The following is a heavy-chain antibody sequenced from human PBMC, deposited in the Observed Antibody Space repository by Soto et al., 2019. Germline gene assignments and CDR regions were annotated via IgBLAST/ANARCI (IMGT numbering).Heavy chain of an antibody. D-gene: IGHD3-3*01. Sequence: QVQLVQSGAEVKKPGSSVKVSCKASGGTFSSYAISWVRQAPGQGLEWMGGIIPIFGTANYAQKFQGRVTITADESTSTAYMELSSLRSEDTAVYYCARDDDFWSCYLRTKNYYYGMDVWGQGTTVTVSS. CDR3: ARDDDFWSCYLRTKNYYYGMDV. V-gene: IGHV1-69*01. J-gene: IGHJ6*02. CDR1: GGTFSSYA. CDR2: IIPIFGTA.